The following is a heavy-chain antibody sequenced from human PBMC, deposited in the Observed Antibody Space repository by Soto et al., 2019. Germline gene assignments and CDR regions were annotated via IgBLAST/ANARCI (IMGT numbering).Heavy chain of an antibody. D-gene: IGHD3-10*01. CDR2: INHSGST. V-gene: IGHV4-34*01. CDR3: ARGVVRRVIIQYTSFFDY. CDR1: GGSFSDYY. Sequence: SETLSLTCAVYGGSFSDYYWTWVRQAPGRGLEWIGEINHSGSTYYNPSLKSRVTISVDTSKNQFSLKLSSVTAADTAVYYCARGVVRRVIIQYTSFFDYWGQGTPVTVSS. J-gene: IGHJ4*02.